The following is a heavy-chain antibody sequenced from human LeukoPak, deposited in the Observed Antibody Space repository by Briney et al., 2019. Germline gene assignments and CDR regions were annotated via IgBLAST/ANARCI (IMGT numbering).Heavy chain of an antibody. CDR3: AKTYYNPPAFDI. CDR1: GFTFSSYG. CDR2: ISYDGSNK. D-gene: IGHD5-24*01. J-gene: IGHJ3*02. V-gene: IGHV3-30*18. Sequence: GGSLRLSCAASGFTFSSYGMHWVRQAPGKGLEWVAVISYDGSNKYYADSVKGRFTISRDNSKNTLYLQMNSLRAEDTAVYYCAKTYYNPPAFDIWGQGTMVTVSS.